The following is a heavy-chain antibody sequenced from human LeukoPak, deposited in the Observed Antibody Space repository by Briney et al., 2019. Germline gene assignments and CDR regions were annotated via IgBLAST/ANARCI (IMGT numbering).Heavy chain of an antibody. CDR1: GFTFSSYS. Sequence: HPGGSLRLSCAASGFTFSSYSMNWVRQAPGKGPEWVSGISGSGDTTYYADSVKGRFTISRDNSKNMLYLQMNSLEAEDTAVYYCAKDRSDNSSWYCMDVWGQGTTVTVSS. CDR3: AKDRSDNSSWYCMDV. V-gene: IGHV3-23*01. CDR2: ISGSGDTT. J-gene: IGHJ6*02. D-gene: IGHD6-19*01.